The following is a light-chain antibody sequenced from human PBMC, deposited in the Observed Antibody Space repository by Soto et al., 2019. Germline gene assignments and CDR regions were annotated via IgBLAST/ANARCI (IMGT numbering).Light chain of an antibody. CDR1: SSDVGAYNY. CDR2: DVN. CDR3: SSYTSSSTEV. Sequence: QSVLTQPASVSGSSGQSITISCTGTSSDVGAYNYVSWYQQHPGKAPKLMIYDVNNRPSGVSNRFSGSKSGNTASLTISGLQAEDEADYYCSSYTSSSTEVFGTGTKVTFL. V-gene: IGLV2-14*01. J-gene: IGLJ1*01.